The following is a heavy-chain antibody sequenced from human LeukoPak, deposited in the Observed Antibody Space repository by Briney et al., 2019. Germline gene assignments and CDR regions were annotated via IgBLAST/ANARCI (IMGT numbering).Heavy chain of an antibody. CDR2: INPNSGGT. CDR1: GYTFTGYY. CDR3: ARLAGAGYCSGGSCYVDYYYMDV. Sequence: ASVKVSCKASGYTFTGYYMHWVRQAPGQGLEWMGWINPNSGGTNYAQKFQGRVTMTRDTSISTAYMELRSLRSDDTAVYYCARLAGAGYCSGGSCYVDYYYMDVWGKGTTVTVSS. V-gene: IGHV1-2*02. D-gene: IGHD2-15*01. J-gene: IGHJ6*03.